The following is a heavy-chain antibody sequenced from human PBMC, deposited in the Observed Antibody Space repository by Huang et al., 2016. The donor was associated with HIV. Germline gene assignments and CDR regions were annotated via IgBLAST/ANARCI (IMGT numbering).Heavy chain of an antibody. Sequence: QVQLVQSGAEVKKPGASVKVSCKASGYTFTNHDINWVRQAPGQGLEWMRWMNPSSGTAGYAQRFQGRVTMTRNTSISTAYMELSSLRSEDTAVYYCARVYYESSHYYIFVYWGQGTLVTVSS. D-gene: IGHD3-22*01. V-gene: IGHV1-8*01. CDR2: MNPSSGTA. CDR3: ARVYYESSHYYIFVY. J-gene: IGHJ4*02. CDR1: GYTFTNHD.